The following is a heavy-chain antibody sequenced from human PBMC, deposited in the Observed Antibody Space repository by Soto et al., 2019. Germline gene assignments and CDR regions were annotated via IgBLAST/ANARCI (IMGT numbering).Heavy chain of an antibody. CDR3: ARDLPLGYCISTSCYNRTAYYYYGMDV. CDR1: GYTFTSYG. CDR2: ISAYNGNT. V-gene: IGHV1-18*01. D-gene: IGHD2-2*02. Sequence: GASVKVSCKASGYTFTSYGISWVRQAPGQGLEWMGWISAYNGNTNYAQKLQGRVTMTTDTSTSTAYMELRSLRSDDTAVYYCARDLPLGYCISTSCYNRTAYYYYGMDVWGQGTTVTVSS. J-gene: IGHJ6*02.